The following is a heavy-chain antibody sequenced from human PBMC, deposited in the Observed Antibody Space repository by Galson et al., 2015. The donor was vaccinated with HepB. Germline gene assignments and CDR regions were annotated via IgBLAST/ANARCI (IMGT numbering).Heavy chain of an antibody. J-gene: IGHJ6*02. CDR2: INPSDGRT. D-gene: IGHD6-6*01. CDR3: ARVPYKTARPEGMDYYYAMDV. Sequence: SVKVSCKASGYTFINYSIHWVRQAPGQGLEWMGAINPSDGRTTYAQKIQGRVTMTRDTSTSTVYMELSSLRSEDMAVYYCARVPYKTARPEGMDYYYAMDVWGQGTTVAVSS. V-gene: IGHV1-46*01. CDR1: GYTFINYS.